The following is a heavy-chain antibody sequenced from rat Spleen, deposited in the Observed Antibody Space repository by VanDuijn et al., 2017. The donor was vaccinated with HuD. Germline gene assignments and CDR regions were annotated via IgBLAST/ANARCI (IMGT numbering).Heavy chain of an antibody. V-gene: IGHV2-41*01. Sequence: QVQLKESGPGLVQPSQTLSLTCTVAGFSLTSYNVHWVRQPPGKGLEWMGIAWNTGGTRYNSALKSRLSISKDTSKSQVFLKMNSLQTEDTATYYCAREGIGTTTDYWGQGVMVTVSS. J-gene: IGHJ2*01. CDR2: AWNTGGT. CDR1: GFSLTSYN. D-gene: IGHD1-5*01. CDR3: AREGIGTTTDY.